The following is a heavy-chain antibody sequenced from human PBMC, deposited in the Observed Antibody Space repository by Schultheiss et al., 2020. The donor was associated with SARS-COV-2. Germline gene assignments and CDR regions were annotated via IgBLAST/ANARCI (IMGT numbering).Heavy chain of an antibody. CDR3: ARRFIMITFGGVIATDAFDI. D-gene: IGHD3-16*02. Sequence: ASVKVSCKASGYTFTSYAMHWVRQAPGQRLEWMGWINAGNGNTNYAQKLQGRVTMTTDTSTSTAYMELRILRSDDTAVYYCARRFIMITFGGVIATDAFDIWGQGAMVTVSS. J-gene: IGHJ3*02. V-gene: IGHV1-3*01. CDR2: INAGNGNT. CDR1: GYTFTSYA.